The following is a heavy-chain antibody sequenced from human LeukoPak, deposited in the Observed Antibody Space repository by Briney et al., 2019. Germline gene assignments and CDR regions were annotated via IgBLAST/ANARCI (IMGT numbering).Heavy chain of an antibody. CDR3: AREYSSSSGGYCFDY. CDR2: IYTSGST. V-gene: IGHV4-4*07. J-gene: IGHJ4*02. CDR1: GGSISSYY. Sequence: SETLSLTCTVSGGSISSYYWSWIRQPAGKGLEWIGRIYTSGSTNYSPSLKSRVTMSVDTSKNQFSLKLSSVTAADTAVYYCAREYSSSSGGYCFDYWGQGTLVTVSS. D-gene: IGHD6-6*01.